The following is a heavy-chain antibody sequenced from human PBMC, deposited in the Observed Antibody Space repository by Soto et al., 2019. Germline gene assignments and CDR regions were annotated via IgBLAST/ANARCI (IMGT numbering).Heavy chain of an antibody. CDR3: AKGTGAFFYGMAV. CDR2: ISYDGINK. Sequence: PGGSLRLSCAVSGFTFNNYGMHWVRQAPGKGLEWVAVISYDGINKYYPDSVKGRFTISRDNSKNTLYLQMNSLKAEDTAVYYCAKGTGAFFYGMAVWGQGTTVTVSS. CDR1: GFTFNNYG. D-gene: IGHD4-17*01. V-gene: IGHV3-30*18. J-gene: IGHJ6*02.